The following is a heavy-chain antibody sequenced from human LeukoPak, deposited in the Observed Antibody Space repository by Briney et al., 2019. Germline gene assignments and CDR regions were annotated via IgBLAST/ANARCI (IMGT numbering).Heavy chain of an antibody. D-gene: IGHD4-17*01. CDR2: ISAYNGNT. Sequence: ASVKVSCKASGYTFTNYYIHWVRQAPGQGLEWMGWISAYNGNTNYAQKLQGRVTMTTDTSTSTAYMELRSLRSDDTAVYYCARDSSNGDYEYWGQGTLVTVSS. J-gene: IGHJ4*02. CDR3: ARDSSNGDYEY. V-gene: IGHV1-18*04. CDR1: GYTFTNYY.